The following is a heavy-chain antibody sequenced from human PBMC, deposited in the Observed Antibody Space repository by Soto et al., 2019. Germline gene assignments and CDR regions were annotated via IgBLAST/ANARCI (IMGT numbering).Heavy chain of an antibody. V-gene: IGHV1-18*01. Sequence: QVQLVQSGAEVKKPGASVKVSCKASGYTFTSYGISWVRQAPGQGLEWMGWISAYNGNTNYAQKLQGRVTITTDTTRSTAYLELRRLRFEEKAGYFCARSRSSAYVYYCMYVWGQGTTVTVSS. D-gene: IGHD6-6*01. CDR1: GYTFTSYG. CDR2: ISAYNGNT. CDR3: ARSRSSAYVYYCMYV. J-gene: IGHJ6*02.